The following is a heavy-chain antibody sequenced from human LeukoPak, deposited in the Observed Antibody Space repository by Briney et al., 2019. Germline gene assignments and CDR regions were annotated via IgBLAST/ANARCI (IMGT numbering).Heavy chain of an antibody. CDR1: GGSISSSSYY. CDR2: IYYSGST. V-gene: IGHV4-39*01. D-gene: IGHD6-13*01. CDR3: ARLGWYDSSSWYFGRREKFPNWFDP. J-gene: IGHJ5*02. Sequence: PSETLSLTCTVSGGSISSSSYYWGWIRQPPGKGLEWIGSIYYSGSTYYNPSLKSRVTISVDTSKNQFSLKLSSVTAADTAVNYCARLGWYDSSSWYFGRREKFPNWFDPWGQGTLVTVSS.